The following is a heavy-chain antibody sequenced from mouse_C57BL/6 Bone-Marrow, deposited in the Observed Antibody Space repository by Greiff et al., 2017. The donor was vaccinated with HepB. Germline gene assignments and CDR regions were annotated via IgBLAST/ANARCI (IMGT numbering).Heavy chain of an antibody. CDR1: GYTFTSYW. CDR2: IDPNSGGT. V-gene: IGHV1-72*01. Sequence: QVQLQQPGAELVKPGASVKLSCKASGYTFTSYWMHWVKQRPGGGLEWIGRIDPNSGGTKYNEKFKSKATLTVDKPSSTAYMQLSSLTSEDSAVYYCARRGPFYYDYDVGAMDYWGQGTSVTVSS. D-gene: IGHD2-4*01. CDR3: ARRGPFYYDYDVGAMDY. J-gene: IGHJ4*01.